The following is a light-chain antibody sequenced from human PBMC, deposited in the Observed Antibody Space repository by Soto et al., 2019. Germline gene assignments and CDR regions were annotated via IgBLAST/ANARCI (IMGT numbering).Light chain of an antibody. J-gene: IGLJ2*01. V-gene: IGLV2-23*01. CDR1: FSDVGSYNL. CDR2: EDT. CDR3: CSYAGSSTVV. Sequence: QSALTQPASVSGSPGQSITISCTGTFSDVGSYNLVSWYQQHPGKAPKLMIYEDTQRPSGVSNRFSGSKSGYTASLTISGSQTEDAADYYCCSYAGSSTVVFGGGTEFTVL.